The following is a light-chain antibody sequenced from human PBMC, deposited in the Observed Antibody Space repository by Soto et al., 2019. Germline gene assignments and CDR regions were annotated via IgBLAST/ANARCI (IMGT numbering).Light chain of an antibody. CDR3: QQYETFSGT. J-gene: IGKJ1*01. Sequence: DIQMTQSASTLSASFGDTVTVPCGASQSVSGWLAWYQQKQGEAPKLLIYDASALPRGVPSRFSGSGSGTKFNLTIASLQTDDFATYYCQQYETFSGTFGPGTKVDI. CDR1: QSVSGW. CDR2: DAS. V-gene: IGKV1-5*01.